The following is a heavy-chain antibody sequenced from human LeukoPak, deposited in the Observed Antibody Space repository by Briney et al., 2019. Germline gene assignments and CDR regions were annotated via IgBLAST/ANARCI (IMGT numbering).Heavy chain of an antibody. Sequence: GGSLRLSCAASGFTFSTYSMNWVRQAPGKGLEWVANIKQDGSEKYYVDSVKGRFTISRDNAKNSLYLQMNSLRAEDTAVYYCARKSMVRGIGLDYWGQGTLVTVSS. J-gene: IGHJ4*02. CDR1: GFTFSTYS. CDR2: IKQDGSEK. V-gene: IGHV3-7*01. CDR3: ARKSMVRGIGLDY. D-gene: IGHD3-10*01.